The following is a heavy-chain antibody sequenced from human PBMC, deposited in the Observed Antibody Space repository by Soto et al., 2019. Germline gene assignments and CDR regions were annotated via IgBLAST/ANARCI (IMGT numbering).Heavy chain of an antibody. CDR3: ARRTVGWYFDL. V-gene: IGHV3-23*01. Sequence: EVQLLESGGGLVQPGGSLRLSCAASGFTFSIYAMNWVRQAPGKGLEWVSVISGSGGSTYYADSVKGRFTISRDNSTDTLYLQMSSLRAEDSVVYYCARRTVGWYFDLWGRGTLVTVSS. CDR1: GFTFSIYA. D-gene: IGHD4-17*01. CDR2: ISGSGGST. J-gene: IGHJ2*01.